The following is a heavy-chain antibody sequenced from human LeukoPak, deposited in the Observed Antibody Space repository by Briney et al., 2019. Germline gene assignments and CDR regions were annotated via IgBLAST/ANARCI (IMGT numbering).Heavy chain of an antibody. Sequence: ASVKVSCKASGYTFTSYGISWVRQAPGQGLEWMGWISAYNGNTNYAQKLQGRVTMTTDTSTSTAYMELRSLRPDDTAVYYCARDLRVIAAAGTAFDYWGQGTLVAVSS. CDR3: ARDLRVIAAAGTAFDY. J-gene: IGHJ4*02. CDR1: GYTFTSYG. V-gene: IGHV1-18*01. CDR2: ISAYNGNT. D-gene: IGHD6-13*01.